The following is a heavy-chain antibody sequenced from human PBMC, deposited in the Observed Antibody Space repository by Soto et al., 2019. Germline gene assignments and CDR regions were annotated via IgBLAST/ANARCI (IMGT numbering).Heavy chain of an antibody. J-gene: IGHJ6*03. CDR1: GYTFTNYG. Sequence: QVQLLQSGAEVKKPGASVKVSCKASGYTFTNYGITWVRQAPGQGLEWMGWISAYNGNTHYTQRLQGRVTMTTDTSTSTGYRELRGLRSDDTAVYDCPRVRQLVGYFYDYVDVWDRGTTVTASS. CDR3: PRVRQLVGYFYDYVDV. V-gene: IGHV1-18*01. D-gene: IGHD6-6*01. CDR2: ISAYNGNT.